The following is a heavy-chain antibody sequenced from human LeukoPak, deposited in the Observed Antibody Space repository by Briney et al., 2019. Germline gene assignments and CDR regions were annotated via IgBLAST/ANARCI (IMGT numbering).Heavy chain of an antibody. V-gene: IGHV3-20*01. J-gene: IGHJ4*02. D-gene: IGHD5-18*01. CDR2: INWNGGST. CDR3: ARDRSYGSFDY. Sequence: WVSGINWNGGSTFYADSVKGRFTISRDNAKNALYLQMNSLTAEDTALYHCARDRSYGSFDYWGQGTLVTVSS.